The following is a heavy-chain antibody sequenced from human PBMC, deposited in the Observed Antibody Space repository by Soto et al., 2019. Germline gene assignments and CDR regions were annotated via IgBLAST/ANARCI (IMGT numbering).Heavy chain of an antibody. CDR3: ARDVVLCDGGRCYGITLVD. D-gene: IGHD2-15*01. Sequence: PGGSLRLSCAASGFTVSSKYMTWVRQAPGKGLEWVSLIQSGGTTYYADSVKGRFTISRDTSENTLHLQMDSLRVEDTAVYYCARDVVLCDGGRCYGITLVDWGKGTTVTVYS. CDR1: GFTVSSKY. V-gene: IGHV3-66*01. J-gene: IGHJ6*04. CDR2: IQSGGTT.